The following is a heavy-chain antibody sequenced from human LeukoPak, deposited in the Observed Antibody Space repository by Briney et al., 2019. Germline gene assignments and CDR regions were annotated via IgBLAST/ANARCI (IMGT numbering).Heavy chain of an antibody. CDR3: ARDQGVGATGWFDP. Sequence: ASVKVSCKASGYTFTSYYMHWVRQAPGQGLEWMGIINPSGGSTSYAQKFQGRVTMTRDTSISTAYMELSRLRSDDTAVYYCARDQGVGATGWFDPWGQGTLVTVSS. J-gene: IGHJ5*02. CDR2: INPSGGST. CDR1: GYTFTSYY. D-gene: IGHD1-26*01. V-gene: IGHV1-46*01.